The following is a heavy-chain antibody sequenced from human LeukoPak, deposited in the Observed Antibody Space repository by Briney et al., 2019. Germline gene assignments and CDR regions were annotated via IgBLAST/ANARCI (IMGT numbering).Heavy chain of an antibody. D-gene: IGHD3-16*01. CDR3: TANYDYVWGSDY. J-gene: IGHJ4*02. CDR1: GFTFSNAW. V-gene: IGHV3-15*01. CDR2: IKSKTGGGTT. Sequence: GGSLRLSCAASGFTFSNAWMSWVRQAPGKGLEWVGRIKSKTGGGTTDYAAPVKGRFTISRDDSKNTLYLQMNSLKTEDTAVYYCTANYDYVWGSDYWGQGTLVTVSS.